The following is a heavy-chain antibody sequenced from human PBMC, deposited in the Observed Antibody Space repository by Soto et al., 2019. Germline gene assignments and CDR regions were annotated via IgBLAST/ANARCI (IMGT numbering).Heavy chain of an antibody. CDR1: GFTFSSYA. D-gene: IGHD3-10*01. CDR3: AKEFYYGSGRPDAFDI. V-gene: IGHV3-23*01. CDR2: ISGSGGST. J-gene: IGHJ3*02. Sequence: ASVKVSCAAPGFTFSSYAMSWVRQAPGKGLEWVSAISGSGGSTYYADSVKGRFTISRDNSKNTLYLQMNSLRAEDTAVYYCAKEFYYGSGRPDAFDIWGQGTMVTVSS.